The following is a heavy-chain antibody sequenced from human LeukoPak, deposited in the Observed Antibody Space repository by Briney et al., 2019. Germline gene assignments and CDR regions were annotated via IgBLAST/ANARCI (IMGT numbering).Heavy chain of an antibody. CDR1: GFTFSSYS. CDR3: ARGPNYYGSGSPRDY. J-gene: IGHJ4*02. D-gene: IGHD3-10*01. CDR2: ISSSSSTI. Sequence: TGGSLRLSCAASGFTFSSYSMNWVRQAPGKGLEWISYISSSSSTIYYADSVKGRFTISRDNAKNSLYLQMNSLRDGDTAVYYCARGPNYYGSGSPRDYWGQGTLVTVSS. V-gene: IGHV3-48*02.